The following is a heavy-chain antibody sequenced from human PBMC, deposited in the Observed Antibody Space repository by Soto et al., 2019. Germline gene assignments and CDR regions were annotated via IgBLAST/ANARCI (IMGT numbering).Heavy chain of an antibody. CDR2: IYYSGST. Sequence: PSETLSLTCTVSGGSISSGGYYWSWIRQHPGKGLEWIGYIYYSGSTYYNPSLKSRVTISVDTSKNQFSLKLSSVTAADTAVYYCARAQESILTGYGHYYYYMDVWGKGTTVTVSS. V-gene: IGHV4-31*03. D-gene: IGHD3-9*01. J-gene: IGHJ6*03. CDR3: ARAQESILTGYGHYYYYMDV. CDR1: GGSISSGGYY.